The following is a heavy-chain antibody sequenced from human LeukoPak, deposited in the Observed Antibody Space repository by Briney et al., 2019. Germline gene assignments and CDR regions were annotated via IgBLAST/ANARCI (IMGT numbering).Heavy chain of an antibody. J-gene: IGHJ4*02. Sequence: PGGSLRLSCAASGFTFSSYPMHWVRQAPGKGLEWVAVISNNGSNKYYADSVKGRFTISRDNSKHTLYLQMNSLRAEDTAVYYCATPVVTTIANDYWGQGTLVTVSS. V-gene: IGHV3-30-3*01. D-gene: IGHD4-23*01. CDR1: GFTFSSYP. CDR2: ISNNGSNK. CDR3: ATPVVTTIANDY.